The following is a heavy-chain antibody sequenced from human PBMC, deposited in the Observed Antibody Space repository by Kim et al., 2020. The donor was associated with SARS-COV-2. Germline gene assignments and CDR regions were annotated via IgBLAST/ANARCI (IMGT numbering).Heavy chain of an antibody. J-gene: IGHJ4*02. CDR1: GFTFSSYA. V-gene: IGHV3-30*04. D-gene: IGHD4-17*01. CDR2: ISYDGSNK. CDR3: ARDSRNGDSDY. Sequence: GGSLRLSCAASGFTFSSYAMHWVRQAPGKGLEWVAVISYDGSNKYYADSVKGRFTISRDNSKNTLYLQMNSLRAEDTAVYYCARDSRNGDSDYWGQGTLVTVSS.